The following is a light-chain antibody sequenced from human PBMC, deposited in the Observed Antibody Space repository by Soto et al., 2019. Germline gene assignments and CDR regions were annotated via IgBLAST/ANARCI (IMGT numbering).Light chain of an antibody. J-gene: IGLJ1*01. CDR1: SSDVGGYKY. CDR3: SSYTSSSTLRV. V-gene: IGLV2-14*01. Sequence: QSALTQPASVSGSPGQSITISCTGTSSDVGGYKYVSWYQQHPGKAPKLMIYEVSNRPSGVSNRFSGSKSGNTASLTISGLQAEDEADYYCSSYTSSSTLRVFGTGTKVTVL. CDR2: EVS.